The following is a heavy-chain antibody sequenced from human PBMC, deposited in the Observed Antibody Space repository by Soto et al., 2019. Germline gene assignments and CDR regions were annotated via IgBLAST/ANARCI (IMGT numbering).Heavy chain of an antibody. Sequence: QVQLQESGPGLVKPSETLSLTCTVSGGSIINYYWSWIRQPPGKGLEWIGYIYDDGSTDYNPSLKCRFTMSVDTSKNQCSLNLRFVTAADTALYYCARHRRGTFSAGYFDSWGQGTLVTVSS. CDR2: IYDDGST. J-gene: IGHJ4*02. D-gene: IGHD1-26*01. V-gene: IGHV4-59*08. CDR1: GGSIINYY. CDR3: ARHRRGTFSAGYFDS.